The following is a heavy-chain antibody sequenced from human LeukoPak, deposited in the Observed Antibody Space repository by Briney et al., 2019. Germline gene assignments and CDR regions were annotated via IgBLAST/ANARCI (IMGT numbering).Heavy chain of an antibody. J-gene: IGHJ5*02. CDR3: ARRPYYYGSGSYYNVWFDP. CDR2: INHSGST. V-gene: IGHV4-34*01. CDR1: GGSFSGYY. Sequence: SETLSLTCAVYGGSFSGYYWSWIRQPPGKGLEWIGEINHSGSTNYNPSLKSRVTISVDTSKNQFSLKLSSVTAADTAVYYCARRPYYYGSGSYYNVWFDPWGQGTLVTVSS. D-gene: IGHD3-10*01.